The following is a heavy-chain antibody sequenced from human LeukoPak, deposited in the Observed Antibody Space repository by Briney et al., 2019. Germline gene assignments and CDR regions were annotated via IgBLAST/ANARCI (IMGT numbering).Heavy chain of an antibody. V-gene: IGHV3-23*01. J-gene: IGHJ2*01. CDR2: ISGSGRDT. Sequence: GGSLRLSCAASGLTFPRYAFAWVRQAPGRGLQWDSGISGSGRDTFYSDSVKGRFTISRDNSKNTHYLQMSSLTAEDTAVYYCAKWGDFWTGLNNWYFELWGPGTLVTVSS. CDR1: GLTFPRYA. D-gene: IGHD3/OR15-3a*01. CDR3: AKWGDFWTGLNNWYFEL.